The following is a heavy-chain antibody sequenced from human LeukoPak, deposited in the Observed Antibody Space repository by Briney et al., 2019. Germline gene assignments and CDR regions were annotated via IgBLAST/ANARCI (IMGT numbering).Heavy chain of an antibody. Sequence: ASVKVSCKASGYTFTNYGISWMRQAPGQGLEWMGWITTYNGYTNYAQKFQGRVTMTTDTSTSTAYMELRSLRSDDAAVYYCARLSGSYYIFNYWGQGTLVTVSS. CDR2: ITTYNGYT. V-gene: IGHV1-18*01. CDR1: GYTFTNYG. CDR3: ARLSGSYYIFNY. D-gene: IGHD1-26*01. J-gene: IGHJ4*02.